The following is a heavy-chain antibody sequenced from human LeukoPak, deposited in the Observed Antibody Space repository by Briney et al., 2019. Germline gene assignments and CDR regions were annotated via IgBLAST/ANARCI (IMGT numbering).Heavy chain of an antibody. CDR3: ARSTMVRGVPLPGGY. D-gene: IGHD3-10*01. V-gene: IGHV1-2*02. Sequence: ASVKVSCKASGYTFTGYYMHWVRQAPGQGLEWMGWINPNSGGTNYAQKFQGRVTMTRDTSISTAYMELSRLRSDDTAVYYCARSTMVRGVPLPGGYWSQGTLVTVSS. CDR2: INPNSGGT. CDR1: GYTFTGYY. J-gene: IGHJ4*02.